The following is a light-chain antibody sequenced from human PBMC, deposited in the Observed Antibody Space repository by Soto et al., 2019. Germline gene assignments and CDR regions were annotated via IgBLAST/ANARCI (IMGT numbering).Light chain of an antibody. J-gene: IGKJ1*01. CDR3: HQYASFPRP. Sequence: EIVLTQSPGTLSLSPGERATLPCRVSESVSSNYSTRYQQKPGQPPRLLIYVAFNSAPGIPYRFSGSGSGTVIPRTISRVEPDVFYVHYCHQYASFPRPCGQVTKLDIX. V-gene: IGKV3-20*01. CDR1: ESVSSNY. CDR2: VAF.